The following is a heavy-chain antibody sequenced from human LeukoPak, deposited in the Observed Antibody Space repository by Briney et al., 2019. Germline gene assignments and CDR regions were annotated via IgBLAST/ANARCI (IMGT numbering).Heavy chain of an antibody. V-gene: IGHV4-4*07. J-gene: IGHJ5*02. CDR1: GGSISSYY. Sequence: SETLSLTCTISGGSISSYYWSWIRQPAGKGLEWIGRIYISGSTNYNPSLKSRVTISVDTSKNQFSLKLSSVTAADTAVYYCAREGYYYDSSGNYYGPWFDPWGQGTLVTVSS. CDR3: AREGYYYDSSGNYYGPWFDP. CDR2: IYISGST. D-gene: IGHD3-22*01.